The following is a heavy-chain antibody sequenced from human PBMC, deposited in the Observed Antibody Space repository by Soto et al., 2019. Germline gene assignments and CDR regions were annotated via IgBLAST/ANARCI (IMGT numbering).Heavy chain of an antibody. D-gene: IGHD2-15*01. Sequence: QVQLVQSGAEVKKPGSSVKVSCKASGGTFSSYAISWVRQAPGQGLEWMGGIIPIFGTANYAQKFQGRVTITADESTSTAYMELSSLRSEDTAVYYCARGYCSGGSCYSGWFDPWGQGTLVTVSS. CDR1: GGTFSSYA. CDR3: ARGYCSGGSCYSGWFDP. J-gene: IGHJ5*02. CDR2: IIPIFGTA. V-gene: IGHV1-69*12.